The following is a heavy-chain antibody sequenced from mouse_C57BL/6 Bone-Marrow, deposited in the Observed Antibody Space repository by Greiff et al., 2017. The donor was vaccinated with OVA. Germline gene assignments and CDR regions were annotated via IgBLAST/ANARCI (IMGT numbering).Heavy chain of an antibody. J-gene: IGHJ2*01. CDR3: ARREERNWDPYYFDD. Sequence: QVQLQQSGAELARPGASVKLSCKASGYTFTSYGISWVKQRTGQGLEWIGEIYPRSGNTYYNEKFKGKATLTADKSSSTAYMELRSLTSEDSAVYVCARREERNWDPYYFDDWGQGTTLTVSS. CDR1: GYTFTSYG. V-gene: IGHV1-81*01. CDR2: IYPRSGNT. D-gene: IGHD4-1*01.